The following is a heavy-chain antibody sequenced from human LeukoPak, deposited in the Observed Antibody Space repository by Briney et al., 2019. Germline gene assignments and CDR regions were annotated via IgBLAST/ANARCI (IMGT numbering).Heavy chain of an antibody. D-gene: IGHD1-20*01. Sequence: KTGGSLRLSCVASGFHFSSYWMTWVRQAPGKGLEGVANIKTDGREKYYVDSVKGRFTISRDNAKNSLYLQMSSLRAEDTAVYYCARDGVTGATGNFDYWGQGALVTVSS. CDR3: ARDGVTGATGNFDY. V-gene: IGHV3-7*01. J-gene: IGHJ4*02. CDR2: IKTDGREK. CDR1: GFHFSSYW.